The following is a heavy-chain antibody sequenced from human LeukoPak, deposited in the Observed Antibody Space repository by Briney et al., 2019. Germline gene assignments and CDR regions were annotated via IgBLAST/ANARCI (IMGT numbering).Heavy chain of an antibody. J-gene: IGHJ4*02. D-gene: IGHD5-12*01. CDR2: IKEDGSET. V-gene: IGHV3-7*04. Sequence: PGGSLRLSCAASGLTFSKSCMTWVRQAPGKGLEWVASIKEDGSETYYVDSVKGRFTISRDNAKNSLYLQMNSLRVDDTAVYYCARERYSDYNYPYRFEYWGQGTLVTVSS. CDR3: ARERYSDYNYPYRFEY. CDR1: GLTFSKSC.